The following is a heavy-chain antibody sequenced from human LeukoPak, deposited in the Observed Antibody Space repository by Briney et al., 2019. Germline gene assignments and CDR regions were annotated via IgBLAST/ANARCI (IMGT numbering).Heavy chain of an antibody. CDR1: GFTFSSDW. J-gene: IGHJ4*02. CDR2: IKQDGSEK. Sequence: GGSLRLSCAASGFTFSSDWMSWVRQAPGKGLEWVANIKQDGSEKYYVDSVKGRFTISRDNAKKSLYLQMNSLRAEDTAVYYCARDSDYSNYNWGQGTLVTVSS. CDR3: ARDSDYSNYN. V-gene: IGHV3-7*01. D-gene: IGHD4-11*01.